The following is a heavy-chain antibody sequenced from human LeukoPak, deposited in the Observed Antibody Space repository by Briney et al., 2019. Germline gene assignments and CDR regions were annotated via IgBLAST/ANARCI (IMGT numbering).Heavy chain of an antibody. CDR1: GFTFSSYG. D-gene: IGHD3-10*01. Sequence: GGSLRLSCAASGFTFSSYGMIWVRQAPGKGLEWVSAISGSGGSTYYADSVKGRFTISRDNSKNTLYLQMNSLRAEDTAVYYCATLEIWFGELPRDLDYWGQGTLVTVSS. CDR3: ATLEIWFGELPRDLDY. CDR2: ISGSGGST. V-gene: IGHV3-23*01. J-gene: IGHJ4*02.